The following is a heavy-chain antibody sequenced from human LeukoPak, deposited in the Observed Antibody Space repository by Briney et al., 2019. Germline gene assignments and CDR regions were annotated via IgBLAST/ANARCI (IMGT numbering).Heavy chain of an antibody. CDR3: TRVQAGRSGLMDV. V-gene: IGHV3-74*01. CDR1: GFTLNGYW. J-gene: IGHJ6*02. Sequence: GGSLRLSCAASGFTLNGYWMHWVRQAPGEGLVWVSRIDPDGSTTNYAESVKGRFTTSRDNAKNTVYLQMNSLRAEDTALYYCTRVQAGRSGLMDVWGRGTTVTVSS. D-gene: IGHD2-8*02. CDR2: IDPDGSTT.